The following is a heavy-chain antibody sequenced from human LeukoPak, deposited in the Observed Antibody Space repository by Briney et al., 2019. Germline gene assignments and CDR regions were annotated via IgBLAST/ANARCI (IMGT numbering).Heavy chain of an antibody. CDR3: ATGNYDILTGYSKNWFDP. V-gene: IGHV4-59*01. Sequence: SETLSLTCTVSGGSISSYYWSWIRQPPGKGLEWIGYIYYSGSTNYNPSLKSRVTISVDTSKNQFSLKLSSVTAADTAVYYCATGNYDILTGYSKNWFDPWGQGTLVTVSS. CDR2: IYYSGST. CDR1: GGSISSYY. D-gene: IGHD3-9*01. J-gene: IGHJ5*02.